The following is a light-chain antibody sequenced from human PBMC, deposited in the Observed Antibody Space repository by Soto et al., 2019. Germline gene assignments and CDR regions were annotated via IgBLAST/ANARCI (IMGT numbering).Light chain of an antibody. CDR1: QSISSW. V-gene: IGKV1-5*03. J-gene: IGKJ2*02. Sequence: DIQMTQYPSTLSASVGDRVTITCRASQSISSWLAWYQQKAGKAPKLLIYKASSLEGGVPSRFSGSGSGTEFNLTISSLQPDDFATYYCQQYKSCCTFGQGTKLEIK. CDR2: KAS. CDR3: QQYKSCCT.